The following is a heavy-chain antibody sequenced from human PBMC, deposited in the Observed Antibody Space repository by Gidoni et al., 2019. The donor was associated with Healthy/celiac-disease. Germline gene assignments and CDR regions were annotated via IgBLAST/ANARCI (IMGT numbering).Heavy chain of an antibody. CDR3: ARGRKWWRYDSSGLDAFDI. CDR2: INHSGST. V-gene: IGHV4-34*01. J-gene: IGHJ3*02. D-gene: IGHD3-22*01. Sequence: QVQLQQWGAGLLKPSETLSLTCAVYGGSFSGYYWSWIRQPPGKGLEWIGEINHSGSTNYNPSLKSRVTISVDTSKNQFSLKLSSVTAADTAVYYCARGRKWWRYDSSGLDAFDIWGQGTMVTVSS. CDR1: GGSFSGYY.